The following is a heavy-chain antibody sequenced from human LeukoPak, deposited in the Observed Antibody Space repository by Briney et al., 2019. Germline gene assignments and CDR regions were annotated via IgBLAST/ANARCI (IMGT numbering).Heavy chain of an antibody. D-gene: IGHD3-3*01. CDR2: INPNSGGT. J-gene: IGHJ4*02. V-gene: IGHV1-2*06. CDR3: ARDGAPIFGVVNPGLGLDY. CDR1: GYTFTGYY. Sequence: ASVKVSCKASGYTFTGYYMHWVRQAPGQGLEWMGRINPNSGGTNYAQKFQGRVTMTRDTSTSTVYMELSSLRSEDTAVYYCARDGAPIFGVVNPGLGLDYWGQGTLVTVSS.